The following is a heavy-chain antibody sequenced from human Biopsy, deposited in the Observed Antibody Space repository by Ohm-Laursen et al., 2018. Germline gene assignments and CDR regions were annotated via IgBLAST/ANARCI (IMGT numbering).Heavy chain of an antibody. CDR2: LYNTGGT. CDR1: GGSISSYH. J-gene: IGHJ4*02. Sequence: SQTLSFTCPVSGGSISSYHWTWIRQPPGKGLDWIGYLYNTGGTNYNPSLKSRVTISVDTSKNQFSLKLRSVTAAATAVYYCAREAAIIDPRTRAFDYWGQGTLVTVSS. CDR3: AREAAIIDPRTRAFDY. D-gene: IGHD6-25*01. V-gene: IGHV4-59*01.